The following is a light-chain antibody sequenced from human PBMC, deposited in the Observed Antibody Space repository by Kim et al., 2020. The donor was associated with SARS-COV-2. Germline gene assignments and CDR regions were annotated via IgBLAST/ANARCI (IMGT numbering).Light chain of an antibody. CDR1: SLRSYY. V-gene: IGLV3-19*01. Sequence: LGQTVRFTCQGDSLRSYYASWYQQKPGQAPVLVIYGKNNRPSGIPDRFSGSSSGNTASLTITGAQAEDEADYYCNSRDSSGNHLVVFGGGTQLPS. J-gene: IGLJ2*01. CDR2: GKN. CDR3: NSRDSSGNHLVV.